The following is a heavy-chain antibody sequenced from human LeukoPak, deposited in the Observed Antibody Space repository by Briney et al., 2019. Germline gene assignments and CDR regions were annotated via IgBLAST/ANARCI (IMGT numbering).Heavy chain of an antibody. Sequence: GGCLRLSCAASGFTFSSYGMHWDRQAPGKGLEWVAFIRYDGSNKYYADSVKGRFTISRDNSKNTLYLQMNSLRAEDTAVYYCARANGDHTAYFDYWGQGTLVTVSS. CDR3: ARANGDHTAYFDY. CDR2: IRYDGSNK. J-gene: IGHJ4*02. D-gene: IGHD4-17*01. CDR1: GFTFSSYG. V-gene: IGHV3-30*02.